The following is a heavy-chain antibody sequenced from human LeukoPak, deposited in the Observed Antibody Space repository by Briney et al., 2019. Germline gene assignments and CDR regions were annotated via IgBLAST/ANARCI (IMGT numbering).Heavy chain of an antibody. CDR2: ISAYNGNT. CDR1: GGTFSSYA. CDR3: ARARPVDNMIVDSEGFDY. V-gene: IGHV1-18*01. D-gene: IGHD3-22*01. J-gene: IGHJ4*02. Sequence: GASVKVSCKASGGTFSSYAISWVRQAPGQGLEWMGWISAYNGNTNYAQKLQGRVTMTTDTSTSTAYMELRSLRSDDTAVYYCARARPVDNMIVDSEGFDYWGQGTLVTVSS.